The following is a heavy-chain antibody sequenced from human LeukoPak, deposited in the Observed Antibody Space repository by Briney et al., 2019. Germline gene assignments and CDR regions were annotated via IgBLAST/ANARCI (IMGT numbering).Heavy chain of an antibody. D-gene: IGHD2-21*02. CDR2: IIPIFGTA. J-gene: IGHJ4*02. CDR3: ARVGGYCGGDCPLDY. Sequence: ASVKVSCKASGGTFSSYAISWVRQAPGQGLEWMGGIIPIFGTANYAQKFQGRVTITTDESTSTAYMELSSLRSEDTAVYYCARVGGYCGGDCPLDYWGQGTLVTVSS. CDR1: GGTFSSYA. V-gene: IGHV1-69*05.